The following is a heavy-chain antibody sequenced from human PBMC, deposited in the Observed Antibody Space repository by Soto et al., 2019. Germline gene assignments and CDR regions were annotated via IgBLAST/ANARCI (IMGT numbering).Heavy chain of an antibody. Sequence: GSLRLSCEASGFMFNDYYMTWIRQTPGKGLEWVSHMTGSGDIIKYADSVKGRFTISRDNAKNSLYLQMNSLRVEDTAVYYCVRDGMNYNDLDSWGQGTLVTVPQ. V-gene: IGHV3-11*01. D-gene: IGHD1-7*01. CDR1: GFMFNDYY. CDR3: VRDGMNYNDLDS. J-gene: IGHJ4*02. CDR2: MTGSGDII.